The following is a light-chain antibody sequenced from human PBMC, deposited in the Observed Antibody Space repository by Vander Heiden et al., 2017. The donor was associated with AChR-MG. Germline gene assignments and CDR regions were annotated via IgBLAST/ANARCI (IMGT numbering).Light chain of an antibody. V-gene: IGKV1-9*01. Sequence: DIQLTQSASFLSASVGYRVSITCRASQARSSFLAWYQQKPGKAPKLLIYGASTLQSGVPPRFSGSGSGTEFTLTISSLQPEDFATYYCQQLNSFPLTFGGGTKVEIK. J-gene: IGKJ4*01. CDR3: QQLNSFPLT. CDR1: QARSSF. CDR2: GAS.